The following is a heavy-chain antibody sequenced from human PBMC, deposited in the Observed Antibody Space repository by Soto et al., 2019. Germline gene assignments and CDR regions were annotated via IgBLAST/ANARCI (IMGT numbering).Heavy chain of an antibody. CDR3: ATDTGDIEVVPATT. D-gene: IGHD2-15*01. CDR1: GGSVSSGSYY. J-gene: IGHJ4*02. V-gene: IGHV4-61*01. CDR2: IYYSGST. Sequence: SETLSLTCTVSGGSVSSGSYYWSWIRQPPGKGLEWIGYIYYSGSTNYNPSLKSRVTISVDTSKNQFSLKLSSVTAADTAVYYCATDTGDIEVVPATTWGQGTLVTVSS.